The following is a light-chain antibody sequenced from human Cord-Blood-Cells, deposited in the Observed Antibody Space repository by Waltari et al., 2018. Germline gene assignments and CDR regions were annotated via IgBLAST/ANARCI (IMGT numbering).Light chain of an antibody. V-gene: IGKV3D-15*01. J-gene: IGKJ4*01. CDR1: QSVSSN. CDR3: QQYNNWPPLT. CDR2: GAS. Sequence: DIVMTQSPATLSVSPGERATLSCRASQSVSSNLAWYQQKPGQAPRRLISGASIRATGIPARFSGSGSGREFTLTISRLQSEDFAVDYCQQYNNWPPLTFGGGTKVEIK.